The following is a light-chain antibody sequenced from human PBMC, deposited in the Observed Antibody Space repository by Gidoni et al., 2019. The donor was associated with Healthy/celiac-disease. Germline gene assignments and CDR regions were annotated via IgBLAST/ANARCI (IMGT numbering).Light chain of an antibody. V-gene: IGKV1-5*01. J-gene: IGKJ1*01. CDR3: QQYNSYSGT. Sequence: DIQMTQSPSTLSASVGDRVTITCRASQSISSWLAWYQQKPGKAPKLLIYDASSLESGVPSRFSGSGSGTEFTLNISSLQPDDCATYYCQQYNSYSGTCGQGTKVEIK. CDR1: QSISSW. CDR2: DAS.